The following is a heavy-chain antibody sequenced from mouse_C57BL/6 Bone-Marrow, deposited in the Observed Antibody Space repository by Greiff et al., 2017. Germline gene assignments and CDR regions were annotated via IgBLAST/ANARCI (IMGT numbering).Heavy chain of an antibody. CDR1: GYTFTSYW. CDR3: ARGLFAY. Sequence: QVQLQQPGAELVLPGASVKLSCKASGYTFTSYWMHWVKQRPGPGLEWIGEIDPSDSYTNYNQKFKGKSTLTVDKSSSTSYMQLSSLTSEDSAVYYGARGLFAYWGQGTLVTVSA. V-gene: IGHV1-69*01. J-gene: IGHJ3*01. CDR2: IDPSDSYT.